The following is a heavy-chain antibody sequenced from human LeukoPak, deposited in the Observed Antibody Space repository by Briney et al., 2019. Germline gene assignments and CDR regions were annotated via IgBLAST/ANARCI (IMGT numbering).Heavy chain of an antibody. CDR1: GGSFSGYY. V-gene: IGHV4-34*01. CDR2: IYYSGST. J-gene: IGHJ6*03. CDR3: ARVYYYYYYMDV. Sequence: SETLSLTCAVYGGSFSGYYWSWIRQPPGKGLEWIGSIYYSGSTYYNPSLKSRVTISVDTSKNQFSLKLSSVTAADTAVYYCARVYYYYYYMDVWGKGTTVTVSS.